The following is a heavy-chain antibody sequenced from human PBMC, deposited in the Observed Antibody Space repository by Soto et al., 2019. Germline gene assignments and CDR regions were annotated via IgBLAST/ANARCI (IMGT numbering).Heavy chain of an antibody. Sequence: SETLSLTCTVSGGSISSYYWSWIRQPPGKGLEWIGYIYYSGSTNYNPSLKSRVTISVDTSKNQFSLKLSSVTAADTAVYYCARRSPIAAAGTGWFDPWGQGTLVTVSS. CDR2: IYYSGST. CDR3: ARRSPIAAAGTGWFDP. J-gene: IGHJ5*02. CDR1: GGSISSYY. D-gene: IGHD6-13*01. V-gene: IGHV4-59*01.